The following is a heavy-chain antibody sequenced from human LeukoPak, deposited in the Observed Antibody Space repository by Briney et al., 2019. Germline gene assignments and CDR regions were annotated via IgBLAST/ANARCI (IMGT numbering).Heavy chain of an antibody. CDR1: GFTFSSYG. Sequence: GGSLRLSCAASGFTFSSYGMHWVRQAAGKGLEWVAPISHDGSNKYYADSVKGRFTISRDNSKNTLYLQMSSLRPEDTAVYYCARNERSSSWGPYYYGMDVWGQGTTVTVSS. V-gene: IGHV3-30*03. CDR3: ARNERSSSWGPYYYGMDV. CDR2: ISHDGSNK. D-gene: IGHD6-13*01. J-gene: IGHJ6*02.